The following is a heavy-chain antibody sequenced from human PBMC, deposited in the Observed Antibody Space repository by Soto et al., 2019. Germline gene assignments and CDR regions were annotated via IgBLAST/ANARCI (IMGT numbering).Heavy chain of an antibody. Sequence: QVQLQQWGAGLLKPSETLSLTCAVYGGSFRGYYWSWIRQPPGKGLEWIGEINHSGTTNYNPSLKSRVTISVDTSKNQFSLKLSSVTAADTAVYYCARADGRKFDYWGQGTLVTVSS. CDR3: ARADGRKFDY. CDR1: GGSFRGYY. D-gene: IGHD2-15*01. V-gene: IGHV4-34*01. J-gene: IGHJ4*02. CDR2: INHSGTT.